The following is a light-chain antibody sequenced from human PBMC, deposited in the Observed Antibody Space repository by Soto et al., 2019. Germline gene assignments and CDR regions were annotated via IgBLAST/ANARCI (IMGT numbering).Light chain of an antibody. Sequence: EIVMTQSPANLSVSPGERATLFCRASQSVSSNLAWYQQKPGQAPRLLIYGASARANGIPARFSGSGSGTEFTLSISSLQSEDFAVYYCQQYNNWPPMTFGQGTRLEIK. CDR2: GAS. J-gene: IGKJ5*01. V-gene: IGKV3-15*01. CDR3: QQYNNWPPMT. CDR1: QSVSSN.